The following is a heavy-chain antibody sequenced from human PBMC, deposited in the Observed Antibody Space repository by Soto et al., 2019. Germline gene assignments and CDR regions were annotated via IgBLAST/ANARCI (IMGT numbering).Heavy chain of an antibody. CDR1: GFTFRNYG. V-gene: IGHV3-13*05. J-gene: IGHJ6*02. CDR2: ISAAGDP. CDR3: ARTDRDFSGLDV. Sequence: EVQLVESGVGLVQPGGSLRLSFEASGFTFRNYGMHWVRPGTGKGLEWVSGISAAGDPDYADSVDGRFTISRENAPNSFFLPMSSLIVGDTAVYYCARTDRDFSGLDVWGQGTTVIVSS.